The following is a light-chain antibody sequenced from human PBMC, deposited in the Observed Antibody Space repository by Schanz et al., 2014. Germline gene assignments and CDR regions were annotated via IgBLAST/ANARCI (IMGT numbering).Light chain of an antibody. Sequence: QSVLTQPASVSGSPGQSITISCTGTDSDVGVYNYVSWYQHHPGKAPKLMIYDVSNRPSGVSNRFSGSKSGNTASLTISGLQAEDEADYYCSSYTSSSTLVVFGGGTKLTVL. CDR2: DVS. V-gene: IGLV2-14*03. CDR3: SSYTSSSTLVV. CDR1: DSDVGVYNY. J-gene: IGLJ2*01.